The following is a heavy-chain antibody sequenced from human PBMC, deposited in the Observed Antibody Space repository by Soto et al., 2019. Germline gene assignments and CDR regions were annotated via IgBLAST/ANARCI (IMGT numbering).Heavy chain of an antibody. CDR1: GFTFSSYD. Sequence: EVQLLESGGGLVQPGGSLRLSCAASGFTFSSYDMSWVRQAPGRGLEWVSVISGGGGSTYYADSVKGRFTISRDNSKNTLYLQMNSLRAEDTAVYYCAKRDCGSCNFGAPAFDYWGQGTLVTVSS. V-gene: IGHV3-23*01. CDR3: AKRDCGSCNFGAPAFDY. J-gene: IGHJ4*02. CDR2: ISGGGGST. D-gene: IGHD2-15*01.